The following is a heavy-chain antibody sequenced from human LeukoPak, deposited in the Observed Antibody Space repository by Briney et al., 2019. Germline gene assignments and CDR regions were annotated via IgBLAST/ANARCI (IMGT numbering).Heavy chain of an antibody. Sequence: ASVKVSCKASGYTFTSYDINWVPQAPGQGLECMGWINPNSGGTNYAQKFQGRVTMTRDTSISTAYMELSRLRSDDTAVYYCARDLDSSSWYLIHAEYFQHWGQGTLVTVSS. CDR2: INPNSGGT. CDR3: ARDLDSSSWYLIHAEYFQH. V-gene: IGHV1-2*02. D-gene: IGHD6-13*01. J-gene: IGHJ1*01. CDR1: GYTFTSYD.